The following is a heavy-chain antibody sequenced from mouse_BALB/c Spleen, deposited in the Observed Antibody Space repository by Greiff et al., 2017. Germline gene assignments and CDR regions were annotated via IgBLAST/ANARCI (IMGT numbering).Heavy chain of an antibody. V-gene: IGHV3-2*02. J-gene: IGHJ1*01. CDR3: ARDDYYGSTWYFDV. D-gene: IGHD1-1*01. Sequence: EVQGVESGPGLVKPSQSLSLTCTVTGYSITSDYAWNWIRQFPGNKLEWMGYISYSGSTSYNPSLKSRISITRDTSKNQFFLQLNSVTTEDTATYYWARDDYYGSTWYFDVWGAGTTVTVSS. CDR2: ISYSGST. CDR1: GYSITSDYA.